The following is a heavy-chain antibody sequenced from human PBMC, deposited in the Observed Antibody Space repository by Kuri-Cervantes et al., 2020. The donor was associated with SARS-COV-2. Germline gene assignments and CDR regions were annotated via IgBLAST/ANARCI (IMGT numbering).Heavy chain of an antibody. Sequence: ASVKVSCKASGYTFTSYDINWVRQATGQGLEWMGWMNPNSGNTGYAQKFQGRVTITRNTSISTAYMELSSLRSEDTAVYYCTTDSITGPIMDVWGKGTTVTVSS. CDR1: GYTFTSYD. CDR3: TTDSITGPIMDV. CDR2: MNPNSGNT. V-gene: IGHV1-8*03. D-gene: IGHD1-20*01. J-gene: IGHJ6*03.